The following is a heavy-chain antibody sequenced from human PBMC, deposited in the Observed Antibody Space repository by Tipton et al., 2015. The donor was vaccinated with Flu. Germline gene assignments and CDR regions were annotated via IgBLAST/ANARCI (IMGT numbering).Heavy chain of an antibody. V-gene: IGHV3-7*03. J-gene: IGHJ4*02. CDR1: GFTFSINA. CDR2: IKQDGSVK. CDR3: AAFCGGDCYILNY. Sequence: SLRLSCVASGFTFSINAMSWVRQAPGKGLEWVANIKQDGSVKYYVDSVKGRFTISRDNAKNSLYLQMNSLRAEDTAVYYCAAFCGGDCYILNYWGQGTLVTVSS. D-gene: IGHD2-21*01.